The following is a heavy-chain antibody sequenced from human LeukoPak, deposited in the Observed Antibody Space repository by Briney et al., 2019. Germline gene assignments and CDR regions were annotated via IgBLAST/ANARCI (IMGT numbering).Heavy chain of an antibody. CDR2: ISPGGGTT. Sequence: GGSLRLSCAVSGFAFGSEAMSWVRQSPARGLEWVASISPGGGTTYYADYVKGRFSISRDNSKNTLHLQTNSLRAEDTAIYYCVIRPPFPTVRGVSVDYWGQGTLVTVSS. D-gene: IGHD3-10*01. CDR1: GFAFGSEA. J-gene: IGHJ4*02. CDR3: VIRPPFPTVRGVSVDY. V-gene: IGHV3-23*01.